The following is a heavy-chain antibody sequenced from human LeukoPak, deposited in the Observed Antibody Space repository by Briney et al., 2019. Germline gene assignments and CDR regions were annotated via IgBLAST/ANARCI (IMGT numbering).Heavy chain of an antibody. J-gene: IGHJ4*02. Sequence: GGSLRLSCAASGFTFSSYGMHWVRQAPGKGLEYVSAINSNGGSTYYANSVKGRFTISRDNSKNSLYLQMGSLRAEDMAVYYCAREGSYGDSDYWGQGTLVTVSS. CDR2: INSNGGST. V-gene: IGHV3-64*01. CDR1: GFTFSSYG. CDR3: AREGSYGDSDY. D-gene: IGHD5-18*01.